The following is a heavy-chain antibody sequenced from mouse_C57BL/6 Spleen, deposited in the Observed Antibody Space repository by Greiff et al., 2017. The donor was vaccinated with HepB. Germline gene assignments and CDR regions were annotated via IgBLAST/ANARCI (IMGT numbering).Heavy chain of an antibody. J-gene: IGHJ4*01. CDR3: ARRDYDEDAMDY. D-gene: IGHD2-4*01. CDR1: GYTFTDYN. V-gene: IGHV1-18*01. CDR2: INPNNGGT. Sequence: EVQLQQSGPELVKPGASVKIPCKASGYTFTDYNMDWVKQSHGKSLEWIGDINPNNGGTIYNQKFKGKATLTVDKSSSTAYMELRSLTSEDTAVYYCARRDYDEDAMDYWGQGTSVTVSS.